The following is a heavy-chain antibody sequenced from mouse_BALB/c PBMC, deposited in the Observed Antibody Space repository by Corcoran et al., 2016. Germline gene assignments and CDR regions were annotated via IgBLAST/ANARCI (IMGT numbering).Heavy chain of an antibody. J-gene: IGHJ1*01. CDR3: ANLDWYFDV. CDR1: GFNIKDTY. V-gene: IGHV14-3*02. Sequence: EVQLQQSGAELVKPGAAVKLSYTASGFNIKDTYMHLVKQRPEQGLEWIGRIDPANGNTKYDPKFQGKTTITADTSSNTAYLQISSLTSEDTAVYYCANLDWYFDVWGAGTTVTVSS. CDR2: IDPANGNT.